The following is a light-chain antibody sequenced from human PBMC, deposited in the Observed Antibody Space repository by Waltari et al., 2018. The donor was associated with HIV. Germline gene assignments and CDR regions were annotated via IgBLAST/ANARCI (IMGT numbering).Light chain of an antibody. CDR2: QDN. J-gene: IGLJ2*01. CDR1: KLGGKY. V-gene: IGLV3-1*01. CDR3: QAWDSTTGV. Sequence: SYELTQPPSVSVSPGQTASITCSGNKLGGKYASWYQQKPGQSPVLVIYQDNKRPSGIPERFSGSNSGNTATLTISGTQTMDEAVYYCQAWDSTTGVFGGGTNLTVL.